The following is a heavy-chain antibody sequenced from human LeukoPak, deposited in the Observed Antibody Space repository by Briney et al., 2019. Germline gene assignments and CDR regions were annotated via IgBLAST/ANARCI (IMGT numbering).Heavy chain of an antibody. Sequence: ASVKVSCKASGYTFTSYDINWVRQATGQGLEWMGWMNPNSGNTGYAQKFQGRVTITRNTSISTAYMELSSLRSEDTAVYYCAGERTDIVVVPATLRNYYFDYWGQGTLVTVSS. V-gene: IGHV1-8*03. J-gene: IGHJ4*02. CDR2: MNPNSGNT. CDR1: GYTFTSYD. CDR3: AGERTDIVVVPATLRNYYFDY. D-gene: IGHD2-2*01.